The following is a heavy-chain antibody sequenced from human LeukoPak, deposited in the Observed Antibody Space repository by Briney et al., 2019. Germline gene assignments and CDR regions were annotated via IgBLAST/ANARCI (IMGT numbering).Heavy chain of an antibody. CDR3: AREESGGYFDY. CDR2: INRTGTGT. D-gene: IGHD2-8*02. Sequence: ASVKVSCKASGYTFTNYYMHWVRQAPGQGLGWIGLINRTGTGTNYAQKFRGRVTMTRDTSTTTVYRELSSLRSEDTAVYYCAREESGGYFDYWGQGTLVAVSS. V-gene: IGHV1-46*01. J-gene: IGHJ4*02. CDR1: GYTFTNYY.